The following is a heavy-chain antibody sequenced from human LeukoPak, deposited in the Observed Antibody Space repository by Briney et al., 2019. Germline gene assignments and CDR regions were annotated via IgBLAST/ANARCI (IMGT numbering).Heavy chain of an antibody. CDR3: ASSEDSSGWNAFDY. V-gene: IGHV1-69*05. Sequence: GASVKVSCKASGGTFSSYAISWVRQAPGQGLEWMGGIIPIFGTANYAQKFQGRVTITTDESTSTAYMELSSLRSEGTAVYYCASSEDSSGWNAFDYWGQGTLVTVSS. D-gene: IGHD6-19*01. CDR1: GGTFSSYA. J-gene: IGHJ4*02. CDR2: IIPIFGTA.